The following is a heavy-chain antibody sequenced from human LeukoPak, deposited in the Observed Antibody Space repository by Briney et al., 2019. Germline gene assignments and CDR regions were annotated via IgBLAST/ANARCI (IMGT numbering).Heavy chain of an antibody. CDR3: ARHRTIYYDSSGYWV. V-gene: IGHV4-39*01. CDR1: GGSIRRSSYY. D-gene: IGHD3-22*01. CDR2: MYYSGST. Sequence: SETLSLTCTVSGGSIRRSSYYWGWIRQPPGRGLEWIGSMYYSGSTYYNPSLKSRVTISVDTSKNQFSLKLSSATAADTAVYYCARHRTIYYDSSGYWVWGQGTLVTVSS. J-gene: IGHJ4*02.